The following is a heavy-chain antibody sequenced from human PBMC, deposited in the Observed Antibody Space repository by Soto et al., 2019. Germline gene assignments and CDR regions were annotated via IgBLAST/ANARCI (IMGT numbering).Heavy chain of an antibody. J-gene: IGHJ6*02. CDR3: ARDRAAVPSAHYYYGMDV. CDR1: GYTFTSYY. D-gene: IGHD6-19*01. Sequence: ASVKVSCKASGYTFTSYYMHWVRQAPGQGLEWMGIINPSGGSTSYAQKFQGRVTMTRDTSTSTVYMELSSLRSEDTAVYYCARDRAAVPSAHYYYGMDVWGQGTTVTVSS. CDR2: INPSGGST. V-gene: IGHV1-46*01.